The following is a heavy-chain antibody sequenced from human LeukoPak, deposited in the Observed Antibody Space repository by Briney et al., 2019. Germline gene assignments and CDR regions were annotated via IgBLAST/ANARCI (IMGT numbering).Heavy chain of an antibody. CDR1: GFTFSSYA. CDR3: ARALYYYDSSGFYY. Sequence: GGSLRLSCAASGFTFSSYAMSWVSQAPGKGLEWVSAISGSGGSTYYADSVKGRFTISRDNSKNTLYLQMNSLRAEDTAVYYCARALYYYDSSGFYYWGQGTLVTVSS. V-gene: IGHV3-23*01. CDR2: ISGSGGST. D-gene: IGHD3-22*01. J-gene: IGHJ4*02.